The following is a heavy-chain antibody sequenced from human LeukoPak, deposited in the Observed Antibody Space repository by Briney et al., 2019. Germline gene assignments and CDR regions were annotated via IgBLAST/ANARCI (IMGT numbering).Heavy chain of an antibody. V-gene: IGHV1-18*01. CDR1: GYTFTSYG. J-gene: IGHJ4*02. CDR3: ARVLGYGYNHYFDY. Sequence: GASVKVSRKASGYTFTSYGISWVRQAPGQGLEWMGWISAYNGNTNYAQKLQGRVTMTTDTSTSTVYMELSSLRSEDTTVYYCARVLGYGYNHYFDYWGQGNPGHRLL. D-gene: IGHD5-24*01. CDR2: ISAYNGNT.